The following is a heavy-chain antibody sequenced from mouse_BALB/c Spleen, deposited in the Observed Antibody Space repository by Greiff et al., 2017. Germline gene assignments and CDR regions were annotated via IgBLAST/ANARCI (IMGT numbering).Heavy chain of an antibody. V-gene: IGHV5-4*02. Sequence: DVQLVESGGGLVKPGGSLKLSCAASGFTFSDYYMYWVRQTPEKRLEWVATISDGGSYTYYPDSVKGRFTISRDNAKNNLYLQMSSLKSEDTAMYYCARGPEAYGNFLYAMDYWGQGTSVTVSS. CDR3: ARGPEAYGNFLYAMDY. CDR2: ISDGGSYT. J-gene: IGHJ4*01. D-gene: IGHD2-1*01. CDR1: GFTFSDYY.